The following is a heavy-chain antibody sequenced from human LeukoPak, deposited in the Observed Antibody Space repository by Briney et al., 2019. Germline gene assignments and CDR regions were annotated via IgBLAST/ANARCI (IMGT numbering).Heavy chain of an antibody. J-gene: IGHJ4*02. CDR2: IYYSGST. Sequence: SETLSLTCTVSGGCISSSSYYWGWIRQPPGKGLEWIGSIYYSGSTYYNPSLKSRVTISVDTSKNQFSLKLSSVTAADTAVYYCARQISSGWYYFDYWGQGTLVTVSS. D-gene: IGHD6-19*01. CDR3: ARQISSGWYYFDY. V-gene: IGHV4-39*01. CDR1: GGCISSSSYY.